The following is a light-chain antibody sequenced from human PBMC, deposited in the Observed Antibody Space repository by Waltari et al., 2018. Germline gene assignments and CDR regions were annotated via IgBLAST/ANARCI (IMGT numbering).Light chain of an antibody. CDR1: QSVSSSY. V-gene: IGKV3-20*01. J-gene: IGKJ5*01. Sequence: ENVLTQSQGTLSLSPGERATLSCRASQSVSSSYLAWYQQKPGQAPRLLIYGASSRATGIPDRFSGSGSGTDFTLTISRLEPEDFAVYYCQQYGSSPLITFGQGTRLEIK. CDR2: GAS. CDR3: QQYGSSPLIT.